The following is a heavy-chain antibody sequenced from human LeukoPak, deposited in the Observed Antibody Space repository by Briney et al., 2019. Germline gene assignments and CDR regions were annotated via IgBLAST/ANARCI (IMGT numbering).Heavy chain of an antibody. Sequence: PGRSLRLSCAASGFTFSSYGMHWVRQAPGKGLEWVAVISYDGSNKYYADSAKGRFTISRDNSKNTLYLQMNSLRAEDTAVYYCAKDRGTMIVVDPPDYWGQGTLVTVSS. CDR2: ISYDGSNK. J-gene: IGHJ4*02. V-gene: IGHV3-30*18. D-gene: IGHD3-22*01. CDR3: AKDRGTMIVVDPPDY. CDR1: GFTFSSYG.